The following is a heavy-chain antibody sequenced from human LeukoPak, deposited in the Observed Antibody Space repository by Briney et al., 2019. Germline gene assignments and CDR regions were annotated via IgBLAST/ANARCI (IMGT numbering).Heavy chain of an antibody. CDR3: ARAYGGPLSGSYYLFYY. CDR2: INSDGSST. D-gene: IGHD1-26*01. CDR1: GFTFSSYW. V-gene: IGHV3-74*01. Sequence: GGSLRLSCAASGFTFSSYWMHWVRQAPGKGLVWVSRINSDGSSTSYADSVKGRFTISRDNAKNTLYLQMNSLRAEDTAVYYCARAYGGPLSGSYYLFYYWGQGTLVTVSS. J-gene: IGHJ4*02.